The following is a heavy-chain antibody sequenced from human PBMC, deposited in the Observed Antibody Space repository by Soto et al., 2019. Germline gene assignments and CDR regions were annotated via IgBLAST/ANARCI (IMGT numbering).Heavy chain of an antibody. D-gene: IGHD3-22*01. CDR1: GGSISSYY. J-gene: IGHJ2*01. Sequence: SETLSLTCTVSGGSISSYYWSWIRQPPGKGLEWIGYIYYSGSTNYNPSLKSRVTISVDTSKNQFSLKLSSVTAADTAVYYCARDLDYYDSSGRRIWYFDLWGRGTLVTVSS. V-gene: IGHV4-59*01. CDR3: ARDLDYYDSSGRRIWYFDL. CDR2: IYYSGST.